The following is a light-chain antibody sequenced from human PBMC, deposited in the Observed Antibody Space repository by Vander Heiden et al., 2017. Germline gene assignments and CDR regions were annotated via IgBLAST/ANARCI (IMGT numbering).Light chain of an antibody. CDR3: YSYTSSAANWV. V-gene: IGLV2-11*01. J-gene: IGLJ3*02. Sequence: QSALIQPPSVSESPGQSVTIPCTGTSSHVGSYEYVSWYQHHPGKAPKPMIYNDNTQPSGVPDRFSGSKSGNTATMTISGLQAEDEADYECYSYTSSAANWVFGGGTKLTVL. CDR2: NDN. CDR1: SSHVGSYEY.